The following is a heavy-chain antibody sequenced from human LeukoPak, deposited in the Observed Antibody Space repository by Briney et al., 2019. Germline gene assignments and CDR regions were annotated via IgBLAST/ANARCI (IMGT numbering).Heavy chain of an antibody. CDR1: GGTFSSYA. D-gene: IGHD4-17*01. CDR3: ASSARTATAAFDI. CDR2: IIPIFGTA. Sequence: SVKVSCKASGGTFSSYAISWVRQAPGQGLEWMGGIIPIFGTANYAQKFQGRVTITADESTSTAYMELSSLRSEDTAVYYCASSARTATAAFDIWGQGTMVTVSS. J-gene: IGHJ3*02. V-gene: IGHV1-69*13.